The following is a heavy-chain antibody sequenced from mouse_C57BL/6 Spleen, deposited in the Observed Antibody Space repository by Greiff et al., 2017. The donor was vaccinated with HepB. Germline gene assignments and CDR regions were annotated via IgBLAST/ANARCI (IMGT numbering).Heavy chain of an antibody. J-gene: IGHJ2*01. CDR1: GYTFTNYW. D-gene: IGHD1-1*01. V-gene: IGHV1-63*01. Sequence: QVQLQQSGAELVRPGTSVKMSCKASGYTFTNYWIGWAKQRPGHGLEWIGDIYPGGGYTNYNEKFKGKATLTADKSSSTAYMQFSSLTSEDSAIYYCSRRPSLYGSSGYFDYWGQGTTLTVSS. CDR3: SRRPSLYGSSGYFDY. CDR2: IYPGGGYT.